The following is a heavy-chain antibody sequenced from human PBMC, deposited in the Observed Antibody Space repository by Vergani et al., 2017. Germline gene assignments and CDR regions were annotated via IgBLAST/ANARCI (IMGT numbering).Heavy chain of an antibody. V-gene: IGHV1-2*02. CDR2: INPNSGGT. J-gene: IGHJ4*02. CDR1: GYTFTDYF. Sequence: QVQLVQSGAEVKKPGASVKVSCKASGYTFTDYFMHWVRQAPGQGLEWMGWINPNSGGTNYAQKFQGRVTMTRDTSNSTAYMELSNLRSDDTDVYYCERVGTSSSRDYFDYWGQGTLVTVSS. D-gene: IGHD2-2*01. CDR3: ERVGTSSSRDYFDY.